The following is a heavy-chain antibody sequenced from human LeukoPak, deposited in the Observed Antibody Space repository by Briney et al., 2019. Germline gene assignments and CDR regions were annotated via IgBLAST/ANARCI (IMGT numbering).Heavy chain of an antibody. CDR1: GFTFSSYS. CDR2: ISSSSSTI. CDR3: ARDPTIFGVVITGWFDP. D-gene: IGHD3-3*01. Sequence: GGSLRLSCAASGFTFSSYSMNWVRQAPGKGLEWVSYISSSSSTIYYADSVKGRFTISRDNAKNSLYLQMNSLRAEDTAVYYCARDPTIFGVVITGWFDPWGQGTLVTVSS. J-gene: IGHJ5*02. V-gene: IGHV3-48*04.